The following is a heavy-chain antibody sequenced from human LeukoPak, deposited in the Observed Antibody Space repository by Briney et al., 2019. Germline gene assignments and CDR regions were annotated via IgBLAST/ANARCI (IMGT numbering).Heavy chain of an antibody. CDR2: IYYSGST. D-gene: IGHD1-7*01. Sequence: PSETLSLTCTVSGGSISSGDYYWSWIRQPPGKGLEWIGYIYYSGSTYYNPSLKGRVTIPVDTSKNQFSLKLSSVTAADTAVYYCASGGVSNWNYVDGGYNWFDPWGQGTLVTVSS. J-gene: IGHJ5*02. CDR1: GGSISSGDYY. CDR3: ASGGVSNWNYVDGGYNWFDP. V-gene: IGHV4-30-4*01.